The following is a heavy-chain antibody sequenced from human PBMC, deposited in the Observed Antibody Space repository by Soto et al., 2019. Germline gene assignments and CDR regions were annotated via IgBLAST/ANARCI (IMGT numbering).Heavy chain of an antibody. Sequence: QVQLVQSGAEVKKPGASVKVSCKASGYTFTNYGISWVRQAPGQGLEWMGWISAYNGNTDYAQKLQGRVTMTTDTSXXTAYMELRSRRSDDTAVYYCARVGAYCVSTSCHDYWGQGTLVTVSS. CDR1: GYTFTNYG. D-gene: IGHD2-2*01. J-gene: IGHJ4*02. CDR3: ARVGAYCVSTSCHDY. CDR2: ISAYNGNT. V-gene: IGHV1-18*01.